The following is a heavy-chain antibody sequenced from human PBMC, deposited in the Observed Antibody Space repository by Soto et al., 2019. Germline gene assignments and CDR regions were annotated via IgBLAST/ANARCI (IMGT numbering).Heavy chain of an antibody. CDR2: IYYSGST. V-gene: IGHV4-30-4*01. Sequence: SETLSLTCTVSGGSISSGDYYWSWIRQPPGKGLEWIGYIYYSGSTYYNPSLKSRVTISVDTSKNQFSLKLSSVTAADTAVYYCARDRRAPAAPFDYWGQGTLVTGSS. D-gene: IGHD2-2*01. CDR1: GGSISSGDYY. CDR3: ARDRRAPAAPFDY. J-gene: IGHJ4*02.